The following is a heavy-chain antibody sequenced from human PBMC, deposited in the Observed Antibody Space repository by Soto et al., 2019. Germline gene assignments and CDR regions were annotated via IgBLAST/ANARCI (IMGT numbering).Heavy chain of an antibody. V-gene: IGHV1-2*02. CDR2: INHNSVGT. D-gene: IGHD3-10*01. CDR1: GYTFTGFY. CDR3: GRGISRGKTYYYGSGSYQYYFDS. Sequence: ASLKVSCKASGYTFTGFYMPWVRQAPGQGLEWLGWINHNSVGTNYEQKFQGRSTMTRATSITTANMELSSLSSDDPASYYVGRGISRGKTYYYGSGSYQYYFDSWGQGTLVTVSS. J-gene: IGHJ4*02.